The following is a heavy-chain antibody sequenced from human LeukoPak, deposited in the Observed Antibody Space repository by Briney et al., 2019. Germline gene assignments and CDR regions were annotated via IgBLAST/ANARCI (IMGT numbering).Heavy chain of an antibody. CDR3: ARVGYNGWNFEN. CDR1: GFTFSGYA. D-gene: IGHD5-12*01. V-gene: IGHV3-7*01. CDR2: ISQDVSHK. J-gene: IGHJ4*02. Sequence: PGGSLRLSCAASGFTFSGYAMSWVRQAPGKGLQSVAYISQDVSHKYYVDSVKGRFTISRDNAKNSLHLEMNSLRAEDTALYYCARVGYNGWNFENWGQGTLVTVSS.